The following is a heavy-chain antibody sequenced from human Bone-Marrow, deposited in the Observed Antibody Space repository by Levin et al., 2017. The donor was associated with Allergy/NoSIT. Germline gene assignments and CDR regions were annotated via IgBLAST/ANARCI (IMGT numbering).Heavy chain of an antibody. CDR2: IGDTGTYT. CDR1: GFAFSSSA. Sequence: PGGSLRLSCAASGFAFSSSAMSWVRQAPGKGLEWVSTIGDTGTYTYYADSVKGRFTISRDNSKNTLYLQMNSLRADDTAVYYCARLLEAIYGMDVWGQGTAVTVSS. D-gene: IGHD2/OR15-2a*01. CDR3: ARLLEAIYGMDV. V-gene: IGHV3-23*01. J-gene: IGHJ6*02.